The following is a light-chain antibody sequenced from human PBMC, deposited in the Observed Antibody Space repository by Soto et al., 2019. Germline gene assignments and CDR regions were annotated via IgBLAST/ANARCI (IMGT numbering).Light chain of an antibody. CDR3: QQYYSTPYT. V-gene: IGKV4-1*01. Sequence: DIVMTQSADCLAVSLGERATINCKSSQSDLYRSNNKNYLAWYQQKPGQPPKMIIYGASTREFGVPDRFSGSGSGTDFTLTISSLQAEDVAVYYCQQYYSTPYTFGQGTKLEIK. CDR1: QSDLYRSNNKNY. J-gene: IGKJ2*01. CDR2: GAS.